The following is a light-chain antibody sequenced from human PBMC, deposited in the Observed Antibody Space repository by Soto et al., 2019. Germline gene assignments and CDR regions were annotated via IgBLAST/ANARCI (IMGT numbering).Light chain of an antibody. CDR2: GAS. CDR3: QQYNNWPPIT. V-gene: IGKV3-15*01. Sequence: EIVMTQSPANLSVSPGERATLSCRASQSISGNLAWYQQKPGQAPSPLIYGASTRATGIPARFSGSGSGTEFTLTISSLQSEDFAVYYCQQYNNWPPITFGQGTRLEIK. J-gene: IGKJ5*01. CDR1: QSISGN.